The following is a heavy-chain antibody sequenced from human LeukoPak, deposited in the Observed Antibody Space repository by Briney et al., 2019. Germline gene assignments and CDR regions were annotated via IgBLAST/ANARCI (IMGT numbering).Heavy chain of an antibody. J-gene: IGHJ4*02. CDR2: IYYSGST. D-gene: IGHD3-22*01. CDR3: ARRSGYYYPHDY. CDR1: GGSISSYY. Sequence: SETLSLTCTVSGGSISSYYWSWIRQPPGRGLEWIGSIYYSGSTYYNPSLKSRVTISVDTSKNQFSLKLSSVTAADTAVYYCARRSGYYYPHDYWGQGTLVTVSS. V-gene: IGHV4-59*05.